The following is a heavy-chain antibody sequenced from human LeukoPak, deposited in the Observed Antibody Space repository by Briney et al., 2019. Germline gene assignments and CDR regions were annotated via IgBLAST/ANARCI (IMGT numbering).Heavy chain of an antibody. CDR3: ARGDSFDY. Sequence: SETLSLTCTVSGYSISSGGYYWSWIRQPPGKGLEWIGYIYHSGSTYYNPSLKSRVTISVDRSKNQFSLKLSSVTAADTAVYYCARGDSFDYWGQGTLVTVSS. V-gene: IGHV4-30-2*01. CDR1: GYSISSGGYY. CDR2: IYHSGST. D-gene: IGHD2-21*02. J-gene: IGHJ4*02.